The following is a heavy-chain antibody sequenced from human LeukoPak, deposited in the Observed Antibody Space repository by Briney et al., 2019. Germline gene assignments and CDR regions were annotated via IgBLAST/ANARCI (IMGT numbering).Heavy chain of an antibody. CDR2: IGGSGSVSNT. D-gene: IGHD4-17*01. Sequence: PGGSLRLSCAASGFTFSDYWMSWVRQAPGNGLEWVSAIGGSGSVSNTYYADSVKGRFTIPRDNSKNTLYLQMNSLRAADTAVYYCAKDRGNYGDYVGWFDPWGQGTLVTVSS. CDR1: GFTFSDYW. J-gene: IGHJ5*02. CDR3: AKDRGNYGDYVGWFDP. V-gene: IGHV3-23*01.